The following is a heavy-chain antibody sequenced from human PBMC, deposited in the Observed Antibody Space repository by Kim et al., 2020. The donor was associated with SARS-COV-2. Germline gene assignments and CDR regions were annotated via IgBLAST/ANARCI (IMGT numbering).Heavy chain of an antibody. CDR1: GFTFRRHG. Sequence: GGSLRLSCVVSGFTFRRHGMHWVRQVPGKGLEWVAVIWYDGSQQYYGDSVKGRFTIPRDNSESTMYLQMNNLTADDTGMYFCARDRNTATTRYYNMDVWGKGTTVTISS. V-gene: IGHV3-33*01. D-gene: IGHD4-17*01. J-gene: IGHJ6*03. CDR3: ARDRNTATTRYYNMDV. CDR2: IWYDGSQQ.